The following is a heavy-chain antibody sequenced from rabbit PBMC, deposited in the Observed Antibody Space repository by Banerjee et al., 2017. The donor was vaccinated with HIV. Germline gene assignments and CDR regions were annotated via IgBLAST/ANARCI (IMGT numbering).Heavy chain of an antibody. CDR3: ARDLIGSSYGDL. CDR2: ISVGSSGST. V-gene: IGHV1S40*01. CDR1: GFSFSSSCW. J-gene: IGHJ4*01. D-gene: IGHD8-1*01. Sequence: QSLEESGGDLVKPGASLTLTCTASGFSFSSSCWICWVRQAPGKGLEWIGCISVGSSGSTYYANWAKGRFTISKTSSTTVTLQRTSLTAADTATYFCARDLIGSSYGDLWGPGTLVTVS.